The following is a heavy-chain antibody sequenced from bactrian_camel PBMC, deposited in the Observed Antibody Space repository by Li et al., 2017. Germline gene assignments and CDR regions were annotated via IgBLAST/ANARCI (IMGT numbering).Heavy chain of an antibody. CDR1: GYTLSTYA. J-gene: IGHJ7*01. Sequence: VQLVESGGGSVQAGGSLRLSCAASGYTLSTYAMSWVRRAPGKGLEWVSGINPDGGRYTFYADSAKGRFTISRDNAKNTLYLEMSSLKTEDTAVYYCASVLRSFGGSYYGMDYWGKGTQVTVS. V-gene: IGHV3S31*01. CDR2: INPDGGRYT. D-gene: IGHD5*01.